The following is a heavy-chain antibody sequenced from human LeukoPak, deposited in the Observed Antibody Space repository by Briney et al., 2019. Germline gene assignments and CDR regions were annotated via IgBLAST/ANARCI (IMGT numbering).Heavy chain of an antibody. D-gene: IGHD2-2*01. CDR3: ARSPTSWYFDY. V-gene: IGHV3-30*04. CDR1: GFTFGDYA. J-gene: IGHJ4*02. CDR2: IRYHGSDK. Sequence: GGSLRLSCTASGFTFGDYAISWVRQAPGKGLEWVAFIRYHGSDKFYADSVKGRFTISRDNSKNTLYLQMNSLRPEDTSVYYCARSPTSWYFDYWGQGTLVTVSS.